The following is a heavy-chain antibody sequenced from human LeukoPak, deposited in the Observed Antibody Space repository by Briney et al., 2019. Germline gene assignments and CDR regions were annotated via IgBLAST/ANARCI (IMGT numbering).Heavy chain of an antibody. J-gene: IGHJ4*02. Sequence: SETLSLTCAVYGGSFSGYYWSWIRQPPGKGLEWIGEINHSGSTNYNPSLKSRVTISVDTSKNQFSLKLSSVTAADTAVYYCARGGLGGNPFDYWGPGTLVTVSS. CDR2: INHSGST. V-gene: IGHV4-34*01. CDR3: ARGGLGGNPFDY. D-gene: IGHD2-15*01. CDR1: GGSFSGYY.